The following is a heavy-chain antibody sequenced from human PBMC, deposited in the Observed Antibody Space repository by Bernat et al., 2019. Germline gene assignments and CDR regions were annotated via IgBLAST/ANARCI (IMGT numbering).Heavy chain of an antibody. CDR2: ISYDGSTK. CDR3: ARDYSSRAGAS. CDR1: GFTFSSYS. D-gene: IGHD6-13*01. V-gene: IGHV3-30-3*01. Sequence: QVQLVESGAGVVQPGRSLRLSCAASGFTFSSYSMHWVRQAPGKGLEWVAVISYDGSTKNYADSVKGRFTISRDNSNNMVYLQMNSLRAEDTAVYYCARDYSSRAGASWGLGTLVTVSS. J-gene: IGHJ5*02.